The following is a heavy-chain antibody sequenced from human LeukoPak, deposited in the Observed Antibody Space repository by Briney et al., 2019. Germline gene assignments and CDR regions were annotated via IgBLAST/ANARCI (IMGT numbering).Heavy chain of an antibody. CDR2: IKEDGSEK. D-gene: IGHD3-10*01. Sequence: GGSLRLSCAASGFTFRRYWMSWVRQAPGKGLEWVANIKEDGSEKHYVDSVKGRFTISRDNAKNSLYLQMNSLRAEDTAVYYCARDSGSGSYLYDWFDPWGQGTLVTVS. CDR1: GFTFRRYW. J-gene: IGHJ5*02. CDR3: ARDSGSGSYLYDWFDP. V-gene: IGHV3-7*04.